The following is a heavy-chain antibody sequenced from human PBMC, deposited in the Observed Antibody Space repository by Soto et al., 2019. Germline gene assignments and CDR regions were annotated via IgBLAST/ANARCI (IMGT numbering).Heavy chain of an antibody. D-gene: IGHD3-3*01. CDR3: ARSQYYDFWSGYPPLGY. V-gene: IGHV4-30-4*01. J-gene: IGHJ4*02. Sequence: SETLSLTYTVSGGSIISGDYYWSWIRQPPGKGLEWIGYIYYSGSTYYNPSLKSRVTISVDTSKNQFSLKLSSVTAADTAVYYCARSQYYDFWSGYPPLGYWGQGTLVTVSS. CDR2: IYYSGST. CDR1: GGSIISGDYY.